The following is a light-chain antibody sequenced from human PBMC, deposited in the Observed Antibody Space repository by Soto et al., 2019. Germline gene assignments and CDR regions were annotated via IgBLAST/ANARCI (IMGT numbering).Light chain of an antibody. V-gene: IGKV3-20*01. CDR1: QSVSSSF. CDR3: QQYESSVT. J-gene: IGKJ1*01. CDR2: GAS. Sequence: EIVLTLSPGSLSLSPGEGATLSCRASQSVSSSFFAWYQQKPGQAPSLLIYGASRRATGVPDRFSGSGSGTDFTLSISRLEPEDFAVYYCQQYESSVTFGQGTKVEIK.